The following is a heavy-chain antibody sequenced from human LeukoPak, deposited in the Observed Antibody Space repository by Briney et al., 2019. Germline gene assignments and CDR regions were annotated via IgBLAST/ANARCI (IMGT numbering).Heavy chain of an antibody. V-gene: IGHV3-23*01. Sequence: PGGSLRLSCAASGFTFNSYAMSWVRQAPGKGLEWVSTISGSGGSIYYADSVKGRFTISRDNSKNTLFLRMSSLRVEDTALYYCARYCTSGTCNPLYGMGVWGQGTTVTVSS. CDR3: ARYCTSGTCNPLYGMGV. CDR2: ISGSGGSI. D-gene: IGHD2-8*01. J-gene: IGHJ6*02. CDR1: GFTFNSYA.